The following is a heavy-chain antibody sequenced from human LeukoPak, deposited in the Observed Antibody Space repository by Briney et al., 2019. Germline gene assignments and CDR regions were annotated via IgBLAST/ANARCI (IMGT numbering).Heavy chain of an antibody. CDR1: GGTFSSYA. V-gene: IGHV1-69*13. J-gene: IGHJ4*02. CDR3: ASTGGYYDSSGFSDY. Sequence: ASVKVSCKASGGTFSSYAISWVRQAPGQGLEWMGGIIPIFGTANYAQKFQGRVTITADESTSTAYMELSSLRSEDTAVYYCASTGGYYDSSGFSDYWGQGTLVTVSS. D-gene: IGHD3-22*01. CDR2: IIPIFGTA.